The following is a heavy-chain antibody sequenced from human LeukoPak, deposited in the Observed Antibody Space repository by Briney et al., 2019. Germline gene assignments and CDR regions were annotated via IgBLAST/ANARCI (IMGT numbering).Heavy chain of an antibody. CDR1: GFTFSNYE. J-gene: IGHJ6*03. Sequence: GGSLRLSCAASGFTFSNYEMNWVRQAPGKGLEWVSYISSSGTTIYYADSVKGRFTLSRDNAENSLYLQMNSLRGEDTAVYYCTRVEETATTAAIIRNYSYYYYYMDVWGKGNTVTVSS. CDR3: TRVEETATTAAIIRNYSYYYYYMDV. D-gene: IGHD4-11*01. V-gene: IGHV3-48*03. CDR2: ISSSGTTI.